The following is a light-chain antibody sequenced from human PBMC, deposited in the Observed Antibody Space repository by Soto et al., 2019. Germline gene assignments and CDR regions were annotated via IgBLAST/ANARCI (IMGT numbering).Light chain of an antibody. CDR1: SSNIGAGYD. V-gene: IGLV1-40*01. CDR2: NND. Sequence: QSVLTQPPSVSGAPGQRVTISCTGSSSNIGAGYDVHWYQQLPGTAPKLLIYNNDQRPSGVPNRFSGSKSGTTASLAISGLRSEDEADYYCAAWDVSLIGFWVFGGGTQLTVL. CDR3: AAWDVSLIGFWV. J-gene: IGLJ3*02.